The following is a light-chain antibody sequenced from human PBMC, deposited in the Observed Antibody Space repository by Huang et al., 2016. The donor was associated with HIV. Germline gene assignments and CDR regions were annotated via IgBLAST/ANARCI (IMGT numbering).Light chain of an antibody. V-gene: IGKV3-11*01. J-gene: IGKJ2*01. CDR3: QQRNNWPGT. CDR1: QSGTTL. CDR2: DAS. Sequence: ETVLTQSPPTLSLSPGERATLPCRASQSGTTLLAWYQQKPGQAPRLLIYDASIRSTDSPARFVGGGSGTDFTRTISSLEPEDFAVYYCQQRNNWPGTFGQGTKLEIK.